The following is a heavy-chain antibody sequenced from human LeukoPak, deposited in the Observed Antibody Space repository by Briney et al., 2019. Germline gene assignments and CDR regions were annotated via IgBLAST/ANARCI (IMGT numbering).Heavy chain of an antibody. V-gene: IGHV4-4*07. Sequence: PSETLSLTCTVSGGSISSYYWSWVRQSAGKGLEWIGHIYVSGSTNYNPSLKSRISMSVDTSKNLFSLKLSSVTAADTAVYYCAVLTIFGSFDYWGQGALVSVSS. CDR2: IYVSGST. D-gene: IGHD3-3*01. J-gene: IGHJ4*02. CDR3: AVLTIFGSFDY. CDR1: GGSISSYY.